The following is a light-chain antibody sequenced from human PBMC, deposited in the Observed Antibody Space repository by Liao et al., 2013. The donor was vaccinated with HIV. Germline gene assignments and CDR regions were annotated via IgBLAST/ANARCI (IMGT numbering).Light chain of an antibody. CDR3: QSADSSSTYV. Sequence: SYVLTQPPSVSVAPGKTARITCGGNNIGSKSVHWYQQKPGQAPVLVIYKDSERPSGIPERFSGSSSGTTVTLTISGVQAEDEADYYCQSADSSSTYVFGNGTKVTVL. V-gene: IGLV3-25*03. J-gene: IGLJ1*01. CDR1: NIGSKS. CDR2: KDS.